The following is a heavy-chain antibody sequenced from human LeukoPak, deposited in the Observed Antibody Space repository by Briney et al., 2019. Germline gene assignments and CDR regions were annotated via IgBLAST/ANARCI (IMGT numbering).Heavy chain of an antibody. J-gene: IGHJ5*02. V-gene: IGHV4-59*01. Sequence: PSETLSLTCTVSGGSISSYYWSWIRQPPGKGLEWIGYIYYSGSTNYNPSLKGRVTISVDTSKNQFSLKLSSVTAADTAVYYCARGAAGIGDLDPWGQGTLVTVSS. CDR1: GGSISSYY. CDR2: IYYSGST. D-gene: IGHD6-13*01. CDR3: ARGAAGIGDLDP.